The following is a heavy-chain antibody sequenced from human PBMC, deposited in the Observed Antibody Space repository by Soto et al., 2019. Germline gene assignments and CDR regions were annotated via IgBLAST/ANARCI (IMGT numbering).Heavy chain of an antibody. D-gene: IGHD3-22*01. V-gene: IGHV4-34*01. J-gene: IGHJ4*02. Sequence: QVQLQQWGAGLLKPSETLSLRSVVNSGYFSGYYWTWIRKHLGKGLEWIGEISHSGSTNYNPSLMSRVTMSADTSKKQFSLRLSSVTAADTALYFCARGYESSRRYLPLLDYWGQGTLVTVSS. CDR2: ISHSGST. CDR3: ARGYESSRRYLPLLDY. CDR1: SGYFSGYY.